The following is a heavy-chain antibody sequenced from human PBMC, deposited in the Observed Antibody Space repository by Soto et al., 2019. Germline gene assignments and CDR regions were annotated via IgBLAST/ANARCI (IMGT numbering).Heavy chain of an antibody. J-gene: IGHJ4*02. Sequence: EVQLVESGGGLVKPGGSLRLSCAASGFTFSNAWMNWVRQAPGKGLEWVGRIKSKTDGGTTDYAAPVKGRFTISRDDSKNTLYLQMNSLKTEDTAVYYCTTASYYGSGSYYPYYFDYWGQGTLVTVSS. D-gene: IGHD3-10*01. CDR2: IKSKTDGGTT. V-gene: IGHV3-15*07. CDR1: GFTFSNAW. CDR3: TTASYYGSGSYYPYYFDY.